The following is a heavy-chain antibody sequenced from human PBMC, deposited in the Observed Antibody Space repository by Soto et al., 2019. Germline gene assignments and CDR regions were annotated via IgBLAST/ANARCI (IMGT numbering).Heavy chain of an antibody. J-gene: IGHJ4*02. CDR1: GFTFSTYA. CDR2: ISYDGSNK. CDR3: PKPPSNSFSHPFIY. V-gene: IGHV3-30*18. D-gene: IGHD6-13*01. Sequence: PGGSLRLSYAASGFTFSTYAMHWVRQAPGKGLEWVAVISYDGSNKYYADSVKGRFTISRDNSKNTLYLQMNSLRAEDTAVHYCPKPPSNSFSHPFIYGGRGALFTVS.